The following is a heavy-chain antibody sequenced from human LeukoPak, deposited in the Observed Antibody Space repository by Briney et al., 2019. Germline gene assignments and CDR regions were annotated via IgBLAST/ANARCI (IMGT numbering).Heavy chain of an antibody. CDR3: ARGQLKRGYSYGSTKFDY. V-gene: IGHV4-34*01. Sequence: PSETLSLTCAVYGGSFSDYYWSWIRQSPGKGLEWIGEINHSGSTNYNPSLKSRVTISVDTSKNQFSLKLSSVTAADTAVYYCARGQLKRGYSYGSTKFDYWGQGTLVTVSS. CDR2: INHSGST. CDR1: GGSFSDYY. D-gene: IGHD5-18*01. J-gene: IGHJ4*02.